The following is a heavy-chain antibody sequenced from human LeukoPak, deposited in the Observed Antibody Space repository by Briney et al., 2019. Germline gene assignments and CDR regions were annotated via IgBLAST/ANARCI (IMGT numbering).Heavy chain of an antibody. D-gene: IGHD3-22*01. CDR3: AKSPKDSGYYEPIDY. CDR1: GFTFDDYA. V-gene: IGHV3-9*01. J-gene: IGHJ4*02. Sequence: GGSLRLSCAASGFTFDDYAMHWVRQAPGKGLEWVSGISWNSGSIGYADSVKGRFTISRDNAKNSLYLQMNSLRPEDTALYYCAKSPKDSGYYEPIDYWGQGTLDTVSS. CDR2: ISWNSGSI.